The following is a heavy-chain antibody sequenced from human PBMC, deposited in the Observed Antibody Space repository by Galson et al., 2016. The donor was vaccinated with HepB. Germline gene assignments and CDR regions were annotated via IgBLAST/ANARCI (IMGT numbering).Heavy chain of an antibody. CDR1: GDSVSTNSAA. J-gene: IGHJ5*02. V-gene: IGHV6-1*01. CDR2: TYYRSKWWT. CDR3: ARGEANWDGGGDNWLDP. D-gene: IGHD7-27*01. Sequence: CAISGDSVSTNSAAWNWIRQSPSRGLEWLGRTYYRSKWWTYYALSVEGRRTINPDTSKNQISLHLNSVTPEDTAVYYCARGEANWDGGGDNWLDPWGQGTLVTVPS.